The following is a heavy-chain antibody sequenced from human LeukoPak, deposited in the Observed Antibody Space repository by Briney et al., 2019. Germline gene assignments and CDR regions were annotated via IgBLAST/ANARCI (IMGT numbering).Heavy chain of an antibody. D-gene: IGHD6-13*01. CDR2: IKQDGSEK. CDR1: GFTFSSYW. J-gene: IGHJ6*02. CDR3: AKDWSLGIAAAGVDHYYYYGMDV. Sequence: GGSLRLSCAASGFTFSSYWMSWVRQAPGKGLEWVANIKQDGSEKYYVDSVKGRFTISRDNAKNSLYLQMNSLRAEDTAVYYCAKDWSLGIAAAGVDHYYYYGMDVWGQGTTVTVSS. V-gene: IGHV3-7*03.